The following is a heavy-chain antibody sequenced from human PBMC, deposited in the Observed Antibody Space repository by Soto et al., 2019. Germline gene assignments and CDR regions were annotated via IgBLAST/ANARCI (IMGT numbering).Heavy chain of an antibody. CDR1: GFSVGNNY. CDR2: IYNSGST. J-gene: IGHJ4*02. V-gene: IGHV3-53*01. D-gene: IGHD6-13*01. Sequence: EVQLVESGGDLIQPGESLRLSCAASGFSVGNNYINWVRQAPGKGLEWVSVIYNSGSTFYADSVKGRFTISRDKSKNTVYLQMNSLRAEDTAVYYCAREPVGRSSWYFDSWGQGTLVTVSS. CDR3: AREPVGRSSWYFDS.